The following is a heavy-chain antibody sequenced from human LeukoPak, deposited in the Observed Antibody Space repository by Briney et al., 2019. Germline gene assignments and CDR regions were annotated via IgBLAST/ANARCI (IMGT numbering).Heavy chain of an antibody. J-gene: IGHJ4*02. CDR3: ARGFSSGSYYGDYYFDY. Sequence: GGSLRLSCAASGFTFSSYAMSWVRQAPGKGLEWVSGISGSGGSTNYADSVKGRFTISRDNSKNTLYLQMNSLRAEDTAVYYCARGFSSGSYYGDYYFDYWGQGTLVTVSS. CDR2: ISGSGGST. CDR1: GFTFSSYA. D-gene: IGHD1-26*01. V-gene: IGHV3-23*01.